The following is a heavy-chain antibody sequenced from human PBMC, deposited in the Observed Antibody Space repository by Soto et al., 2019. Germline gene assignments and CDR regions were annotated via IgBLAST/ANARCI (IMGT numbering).Heavy chain of an antibody. CDR3: AVASLRYFDWLSGKYYYYMDF. J-gene: IGHJ6*03. CDR2: MNPNSGNT. V-gene: IGHV1-8*01. D-gene: IGHD3-9*01. CDR1: GYTFTSYD. Sequence: ASVKVSCKASGYTFTSYDINWVRQATGQGLEWMGWMNPNSGNTGYAQKFQGRVTMTRNTSISTAYMELSSLRSEDTAVYYCAVASLRYFDWLSGKYYYYMDFWGKGTTVTVSS.